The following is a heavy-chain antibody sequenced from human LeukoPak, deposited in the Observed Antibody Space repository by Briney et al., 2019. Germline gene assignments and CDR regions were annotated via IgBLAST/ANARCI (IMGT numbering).Heavy chain of an antibody. V-gene: IGHV5-10-1*01. CDR1: GYSFTNYW. CDR2: VDPSDSYA. Sequence: GDSLKISCKGSGYSFTNYWITWVRQLPGKGLEWMGRVDPSDSYAYYSPSFQGHVTISTDKSITTAYLQWSSLKASDTAMYYCARQGLSSGWNNWFDPWGQGTLVTVSS. J-gene: IGHJ5*02. D-gene: IGHD6-19*01. CDR3: ARQGLSSGWNNWFDP.